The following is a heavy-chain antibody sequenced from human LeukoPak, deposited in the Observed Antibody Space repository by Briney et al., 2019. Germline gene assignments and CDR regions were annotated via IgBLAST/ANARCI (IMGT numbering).Heavy chain of an antibody. Sequence: SETLSLTCTVSGDSISRTNFYWGWIRQPPGKGLEWIGSIYYSGTTNYNPSLKSRVTISVDTSKKQFSLKLRSVTAADTAVYYCARLPRYNFWSWGQGTLVTVSS. J-gene: IGHJ4*02. CDR3: ARLPRYNFWS. CDR2: IYYSGTT. D-gene: IGHD3-3*01. V-gene: IGHV4-39*01. CDR1: GDSISRTNFY.